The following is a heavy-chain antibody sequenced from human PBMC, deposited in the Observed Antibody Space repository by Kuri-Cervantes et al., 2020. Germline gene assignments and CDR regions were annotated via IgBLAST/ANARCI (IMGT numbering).Heavy chain of an antibody. CDR1: GFTFSSYG. CDR3: AKDLTYRSSSGFDN. D-gene: IGHD6-6*01. V-gene: IGHV3-30*18. CDR2: ISYDGSNK. Sequence: GESLKISCAASGFTFSSYGMHWVRQAPGKGLEWVAVISYDGSNKHYADSVKGRSTISRDNSKNTLYLQMNSLRAEDTALYYCAKDLTYRSSSGFDNWGQGTLVTVSS. J-gene: IGHJ4*02.